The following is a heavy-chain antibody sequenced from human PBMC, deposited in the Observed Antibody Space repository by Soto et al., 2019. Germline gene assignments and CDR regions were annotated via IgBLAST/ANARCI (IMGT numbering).Heavy chain of an antibody. V-gene: IGHV1-18*01. J-gene: IGHJ4*02. CDR3: VRDGWVVVPRTLWWTFDY. Sequence: QVQLVQSGAAVVKPGASVKVSCKASGYSFTSYAISWVRQAPGQGLEWMGWISASNGNTDYAQKLQGRVTMTTDTSTSTTYMELRSLRSDDTAVYYCVRDGWVVVPRTLWWTFDYWGPGTLVTVSS. D-gene: IGHD2-15*01. CDR2: ISASNGNT. CDR1: GYSFTSYA.